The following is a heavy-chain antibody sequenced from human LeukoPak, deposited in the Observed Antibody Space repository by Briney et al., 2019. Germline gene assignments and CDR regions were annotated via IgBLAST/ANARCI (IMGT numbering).Heavy chain of an antibody. CDR1: GFTFSSYA. V-gene: IGHV3-23*01. Sequence: PGGSLRLSSAASGFTFSSYAMSWVRQAPGKGLGWVSVISGSGGSTYYADSVKGRFTISRDNSKNTLYLQMNSLRAEDTAGYYCAKKMSGYYSFDYWGQGTLVTVSS. CDR3: AKKMSGYYSFDY. CDR2: ISGSGGST. D-gene: IGHD3-3*01. J-gene: IGHJ4*02.